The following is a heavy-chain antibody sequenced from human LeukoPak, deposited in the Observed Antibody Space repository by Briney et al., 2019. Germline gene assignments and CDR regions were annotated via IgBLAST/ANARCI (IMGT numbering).Heavy chain of an antibody. CDR3: ARKFLGSRGYYFDY. D-gene: IGHD3-10*01. Sequence: ASVKVSCKASGYTFTSYDINWVRQATGQGLEWMGWMNPNTGNTGYAQKFQGRVTMARDTSISTAYMELSSLRSDDTAVYYCARKFLGSRGYYFDYWGQGALVTVSS. V-gene: IGHV1-8*01. J-gene: IGHJ4*02. CDR1: GYTFTSYD. CDR2: MNPNTGNT.